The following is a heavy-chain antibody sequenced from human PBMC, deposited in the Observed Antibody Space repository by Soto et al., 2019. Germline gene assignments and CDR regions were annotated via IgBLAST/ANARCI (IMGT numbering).Heavy chain of an antibody. CDR2: VSYDGDYQ. CDR1: RFAFTSYG. J-gene: IGHJ2*01. V-gene: IGHV3-30*18. CDR3: AKGTTVTPGRYLDL. Sequence: QEQLVESGGGVVQPGRSLRLSCEASRFAFTSYGMHWVRQSPGKGLEWLAVVSYDGDYQNYADSVKGRFTISRDNYKNKLYLKMSSLGGDDTAVYYSAKGTTVTPGRYLDLWCRGTLGTVAT. D-gene: IGHD4-17*01.